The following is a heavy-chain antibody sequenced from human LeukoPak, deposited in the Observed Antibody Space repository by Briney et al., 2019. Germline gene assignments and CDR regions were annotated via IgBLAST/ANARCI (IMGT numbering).Heavy chain of an antibody. CDR3: ARDSSSWYWSDP. V-gene: IGHV1-69*04. J-gene: IGHJ5*02. Sequence: GASVKVSCKASGGTFSSYAISWVRQAPGQGLEWMGRIIPILGIANYAQKFQGRVTITADKSTSTAYMELSSLRSEDTAVYYCARDSSSWYWSDPWGQGTLVTVSS. CDR1: GGTFSSYA. D-gene: IGHD6-13*01. CDR2: IIPILGIA.